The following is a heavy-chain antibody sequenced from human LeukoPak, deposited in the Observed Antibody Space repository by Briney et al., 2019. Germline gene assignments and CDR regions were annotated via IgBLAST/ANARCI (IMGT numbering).Heavy chain of an antibody. CDR2: IYHSGST. Sequence: SQTLSLTCAVSGGSISSGGYSWSWIRQPPGKGLEWIGYIYHSGSTNYNPSLKSRVTISVDRSKNQFSLKLSSVTAADTAVYYCARSRMRLNWFDPWGQGTLVTVSS. CDR3: ARSRMRLNWFDP. V-gene: IGHV4-30-2*01. J-gene: IGHJ5*02. CDR1: GGSISSGGYS.